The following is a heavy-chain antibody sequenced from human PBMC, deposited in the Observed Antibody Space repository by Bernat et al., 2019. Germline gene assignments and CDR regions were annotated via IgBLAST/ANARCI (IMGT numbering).Heavy chain of an antibody. J-gene: IGHJ5*02. Sequence: QVQLVQSGAEVKKPGSSVKVSCKASGGTFSSYAISWVRQAPGQGLEWMGGIIPIFGTANYAQKFQGRVTITADESTSTAYMELSSLRSEDTAVYYCERGDFDVWSGYYLPRVDAWGQGTLVTVSS. CDR2: IIPIFGTA. CDR3: ERGDFDVWSGYYLPRVDA. D-gene: IGHD3-3*01. V-gene: IGHV1-69*01. CDR1: GGTFSSYA.